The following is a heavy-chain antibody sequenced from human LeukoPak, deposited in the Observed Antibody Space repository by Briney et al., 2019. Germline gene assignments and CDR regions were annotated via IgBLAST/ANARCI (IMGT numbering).Heavy chain of an antibody. J-gene: IGHJ5*02. Sequence: ASVKVSCKASGYTFTSYDINWVRQATGQGLEWMGWMNPNSGNTGYAQKFRGRVTMTRNTSISTAYMELSSLRSEDTAVYYCARGLTIFENWFDPWGQGTLVTVSS. CDR3: ARGLTIFENWFDP. D-gene: IGHD3-3*01. V-gene: IGHV1-8*01. CDR1: GYTFTSYD. CDR2: MNPNSGNT.